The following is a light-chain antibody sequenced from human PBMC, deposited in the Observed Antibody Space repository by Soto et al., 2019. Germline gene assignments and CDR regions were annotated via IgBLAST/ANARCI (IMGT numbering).Light chain of an antibody. J-gene: IGLJ2*01. CDR2: DVS. Sequence: QSLLTQPASVSGSPGQSITISCTGTRSDVGGYNYVSWYKQKPGKAPKLVIYDVSHRPSGVSDRFFGSKSGNTASLIISGLQAEDEADYYCFSYSTSRARIFGGGTKVTVL. V-gene: IGLV2-14*01. CDR3: FSYSTSRARI. CDR1: RSDVGGYNY.